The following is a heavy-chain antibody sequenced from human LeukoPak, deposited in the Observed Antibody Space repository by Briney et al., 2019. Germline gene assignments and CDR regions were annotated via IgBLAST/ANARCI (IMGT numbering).Heavy chain of an antibody. D-gene: IGHD2-15*01. CDR3: ASRPDQHLLYYFDY. CDR1: GYTFAGYY. Sequence: ASVKVSCKASGYTFAGYYMHWVRQAPGQGLEWMGWINPNSGGTKYAQKFQGRVTMTSDASISTAYMELSSLRSDDTAVYYCASRPDQHLLYYFDYWGQGALVTVSS. CDR2: INPNSGGT. V-gene: IGHV1-2*02. J-gene: IGHJ4*02.